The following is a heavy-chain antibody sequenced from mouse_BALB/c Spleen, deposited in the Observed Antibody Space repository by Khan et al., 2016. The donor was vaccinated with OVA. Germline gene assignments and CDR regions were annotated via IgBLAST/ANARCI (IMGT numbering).Heavy chain of an antibody. CDR2: ISSGGTYT. Sequence: EVQLVESGGDLVKPGGSLKLSCAASGFTFSTYGMSWVHQTPDKRLEWVATISSGGTYTYYPTSVTGRFTISRDNAKNTLYLQMSSLRSGDTAMYYCARHWVGGMDYWGQVTSVTVSA. V-gene: IGHV5-6*01. J-gene: IGHJ4*01. D-gene: IGHD4-1*01. CDR1: GFTFSTYG. CDR3: ARHWVGGMDY.